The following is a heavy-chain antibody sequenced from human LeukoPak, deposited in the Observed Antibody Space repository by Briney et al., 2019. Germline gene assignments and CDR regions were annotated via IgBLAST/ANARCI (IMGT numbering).Heavy chain of an antibody. V-gene: IGHV3-74*01. Sequence: QAGGSLRLSCAASGFTFSGYWMHWARQSPGKGLVWVSCISGDGSDTRYADSVKGRFTISRDNAKNTLYLQMNSLRVEYTAVYYCARDPRNKGFDPWGQGTLVTVSS. J-gene: IGHJ5*02. CDR2: ISGDGSDT. CDR1: GFTFSGYW. D-gene: IGHD1/OR15-1a*01. CDR3: ARDPRNKGFDP.